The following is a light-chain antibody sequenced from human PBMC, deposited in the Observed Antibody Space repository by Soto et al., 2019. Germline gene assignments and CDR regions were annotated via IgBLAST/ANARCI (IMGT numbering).Light chain of an antibody. CDR3: QLYYRCM. CDR2: DAS. CDR1: QSVDSNC. J-gene: IGKJ1*01. V-gene: IGKV3-20*01. Sequence: EIVLTQSPGTLSLSPGERATLSCRASQSVDSNCLGWYQQKPGQAPRLLVSDASSRATGIPDRFSGGGSGTVLTLSISGLESEVFSVYYCQLYYRCMVGQGTKLDI.